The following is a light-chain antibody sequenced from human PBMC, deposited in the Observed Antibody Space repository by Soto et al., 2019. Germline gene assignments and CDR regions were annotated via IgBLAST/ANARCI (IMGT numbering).Light chain of an antibody. J-gene: IGKJ5*01. Sequence: IQLTQSPSSLSASVGDRVTITCRASQGISSYLAWYQQKPGKAPKLLIYAASTLQSGVPSRFSGSGSGTDFTLTISSLQPEDFATYYCQQLNSYVSITFFPGTRLEIK. V-gene: IGKV1-9*01. CDR3: QQLNSYVSIT. CDR2: AAS. CDR1: QGISSY.